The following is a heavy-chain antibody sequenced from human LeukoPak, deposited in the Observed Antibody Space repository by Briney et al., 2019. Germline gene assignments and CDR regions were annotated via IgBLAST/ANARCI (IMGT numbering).Heavy chain of an antibody. CDR2: ISGSGGST. J-gene: IGHJ1*01. Sequence: PGGSLRLSCAASGFTFSSYAMSWVRQAPGKGLEWVSSISGSGGSTYYADSVKGRFTISRDNSKNTLYLQMNSLRAEDTAVYLCLSELADFIESKGGEYWGQDTVVTVSS. V-gene: IGHV3-23*01. CDR1: GFTFSSYA. CDR3: LSELADFIESKGGEY. D-gene: IGHD3-3*01.